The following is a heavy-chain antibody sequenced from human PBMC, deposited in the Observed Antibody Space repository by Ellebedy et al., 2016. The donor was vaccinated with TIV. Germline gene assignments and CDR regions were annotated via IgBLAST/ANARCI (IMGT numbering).Heavy chain of an antibody. CDR3: ARAQWLVHDAFDI. J-gene: IGHJ3*02. CDR2: TYYRSKWYN. V-gene: IGHV6-1*01. Sequence: SQTLSLTXXISGDSVSRNSDAWNWIRQSPSRGLEWLGRTYYRSKWYNDYAVSVKSRITINPDTSKNQFSLQLNSVTPEDTAVYYCARAQWLVHDAFDIWGQGTMVTVSS. D-gene: IGHD6-19*01. CDR1: GDSVSRNSDA.